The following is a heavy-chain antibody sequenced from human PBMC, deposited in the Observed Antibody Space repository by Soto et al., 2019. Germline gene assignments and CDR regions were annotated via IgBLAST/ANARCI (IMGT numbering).Heavy chain of an antibody. Sequence: EVQLLESGGGLVQPVGSLRLSCAASGFTFSSYAMSWVRPAPGKGLEWVSAISGSGGSTYYADSVKGRFTISRDNSKNTLYLQMNSLRAEDTAVYYCAKDQGYYYGSGSYYPFDYWGQGTLVTVSS. CDR2: ISGSGGST. J-gene: IGHJ4*02. CDR3: AKDQGYYYGSGSYYPFDY. D-gene: IGHD3-10*01. CDR1: GFTFSSYA. V-gene: IGHV3-23*01.